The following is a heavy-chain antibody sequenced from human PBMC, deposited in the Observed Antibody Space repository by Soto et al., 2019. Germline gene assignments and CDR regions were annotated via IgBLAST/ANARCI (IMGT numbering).Heavy chain of an antibody. J-gene: IGHJ6*02. CDR1: GFTFSGSA. CDR2: IRSKANSYAT. Sequence: EVQLVESGGGLVQPGGSLTLSCAASGFTFSGSAMHWVRQASGKGLEWVGRIRSKANSYATAYAASVKGRFTISRDDSKNTAYLQMNSLKTEDTAVYYCTADTAMTNYGMDVWGQGTTVTVSS. V-gene: IGHV3-73*02. D-gene: IGHD5-18*01. CDR3: TADTAMTNYGMDV.